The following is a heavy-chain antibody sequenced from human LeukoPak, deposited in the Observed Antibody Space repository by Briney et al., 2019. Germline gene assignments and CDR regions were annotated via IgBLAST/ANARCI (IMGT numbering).Heavy chain of an antibody. CDR1: GYTFTGYY. CDR3: ARGMGIAPGY. D-gene: IGHD6-13*01. V-gene: IGHV1-2*02. CDR2: INPNSGGT. Sequence: ASVKVSCKASGYTFTGYYMHWVRQAPGQGLEWMGWINPNSGGTNYAQKFQGRVTMTRNTSISTAYMELSSLRSEDTAVYYCARGMGIAPGYWGQGTLVTVSS. J-gene: IGHJ4*02.